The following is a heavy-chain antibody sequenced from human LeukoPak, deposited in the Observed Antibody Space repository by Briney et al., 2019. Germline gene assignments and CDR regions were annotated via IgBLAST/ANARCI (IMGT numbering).Heavy chain of an antibody. V-gene: IGHV1-8*01. Sequence: ASVKVSCKASGYTFTSYDINWVRQATGQGLEGMGWMNPNSGNTGYAQKFQGRVTMTRNTSISTAYMELSSLRSEDTAVYYCAIFFLRGIYYFDYWGQGTLVTVSS. CDR1: GYTFTSYD. CDR2: MNPNSGNT. D-gene: IGHD3-10*01. CDR3: AIFFLRGIYYFDY. J-gene: IGHJ4*02.